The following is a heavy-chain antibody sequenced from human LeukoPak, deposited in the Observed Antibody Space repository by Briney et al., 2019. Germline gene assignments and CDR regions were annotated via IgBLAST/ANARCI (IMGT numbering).Heavy chain of an antibody. D-gene: IGHD3-10*01. J-gene: IGHJ6*02. CDR1: GFSFDDYA. V-gene: IGHV3-9*01. CDR2: ISWNSDSI. CDR3: AKGQRGQYYYASGSPGRYGMDV. Sequence: GGSLRLSCAASGFSFDDYAMQWVRQAPGKGLEWVSGISWNSDSIGYADSVKGRFTISRDNAKHSLYLQMNSQRNEDTALYYCAKGQRGQYYYASGSPGRYGMDVWGQGTTVTVSS.